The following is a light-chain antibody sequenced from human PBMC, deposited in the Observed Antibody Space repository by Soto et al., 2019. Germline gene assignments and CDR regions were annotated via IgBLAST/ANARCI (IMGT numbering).Light chain of an antibody. CDR2: AAS. J-gene: IGKJ1*01. CDR3: QQSYSTLSWT. CDR1: QSISSY. V-gene: IGKV1-39*01. Sequence: DIQMTKSQSSLSASVGDRVTITCRASQSISSYLNWYQQKPGKAPKLLIYAASSLQSGVPSRFSGSGSGTDFTLTISSLQPEDFATYYCQQSYSTLSWTFGQGTKVDIK.